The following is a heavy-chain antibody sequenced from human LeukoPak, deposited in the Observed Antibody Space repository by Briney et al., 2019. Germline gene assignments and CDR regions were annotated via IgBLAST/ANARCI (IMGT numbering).Heavy chain of an antibody. J-gene: IGHJ4*02. CDR3: AKALGVRGVFDY. D-gene: IGHD3-10*01. CDR1: GFTFSSYA. CDR2: ISGSGGST. Sequence: RPGGSLRLSCAASGFTFSSYAMSWVRQAPGKGLEWVSTISGSGGSTYYADSVKGRFTISRDNSKNTLYLQMNSLRAEDTAVYYCAKALGVRGVFDYWGQGTLVTVSS. V-gene: IGHV3-23*01.